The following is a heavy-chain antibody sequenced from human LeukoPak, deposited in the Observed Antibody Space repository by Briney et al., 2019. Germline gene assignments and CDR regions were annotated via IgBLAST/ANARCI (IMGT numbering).Heavy chain of an antibody. V-gene: IGHV3-23*01. J-gene: IGHJ4*02. CDR1: GFTFSSYA. Sequence: GGSLRLSCAASGFTFSSYAMSWVRQAPGKGLEWVSSIIDSGSPSFYADSVKGRFTISRDNSKSTLFLQMNSLRAEDTALYYCAKRGRYYFDYWGQGTLVTVSS. D-gene: IGHD3-10*01. CDR3: AKRGRYYFDY. CDR2: IIDSGSPS.